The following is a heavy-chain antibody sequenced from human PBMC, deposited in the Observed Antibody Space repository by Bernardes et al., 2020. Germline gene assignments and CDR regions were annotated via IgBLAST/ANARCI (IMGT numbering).Heavy chain of an antibody. V-gene: IGHV3-53*01. J-gene: IGHJ3*02. Sequence: GGSLRLSCAASGFTVSSKYMSWFRQAPGKGLEWVSVIYSVASTNYADSVKGRFTISRDNSKNTLYLRMNSLRAEDTAVYYCARELVGIAATGAFDIWGQGTMVTVSS. D-gene: IGHD2-15*01. CDR3: ARELVGIAATGAFDI. CDR2: IYSVAST. CDR1: GFTVSSKY.